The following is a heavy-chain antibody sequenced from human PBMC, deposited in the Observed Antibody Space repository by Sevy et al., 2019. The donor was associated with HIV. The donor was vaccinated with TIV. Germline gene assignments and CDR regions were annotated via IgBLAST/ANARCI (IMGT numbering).Heavy chain of an antibody. J-gene: IGHJ4*02. V-gene: IGHV3-74*01. CDR1: GFTFSNYW. D-gene: IGHD3-3*01. CDR2: INNDRSDS. Sequence: GGALRLSCVASGFTFSNYWMQWVRQPPGKGLVWVSRINNDRSDSSYADSVRGRFTISRDNAKNTLYLQMTSLRAEDTGVYYYARGETYYDFWSGSRFDYWGLGTLVTVSS. CDR3: ARGETYYDFWSGSRFDY.